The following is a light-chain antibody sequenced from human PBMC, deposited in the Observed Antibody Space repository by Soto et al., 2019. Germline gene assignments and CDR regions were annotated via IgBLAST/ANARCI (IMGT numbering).Light chain of an antibody. CDR3: CSHAGSINLI. J-gene: IGLJ2*01. Sequence: QSALTQPASVSGSPGQSITISCTGTSSDVGTYNLVSWYQQHPGKAPKLIIYEGSKRPSGVSNRFSGSKSGNTASLTVSGLQAEDEADYYCCSHAGSINLIFGGGTKVTVL. CDR2: EGS. CDR1: SSDVGTYNL. V-gene: IGLV2-23*01.